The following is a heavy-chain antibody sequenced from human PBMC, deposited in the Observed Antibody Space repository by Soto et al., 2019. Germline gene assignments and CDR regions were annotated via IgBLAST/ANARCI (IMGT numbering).Heavy chain of an antibody. J-gene: IGHJ6*02. Sequence: EVQLVESGGGLVQPGGSLRLSCAASEFTFSSYWMKWVRQAPGKGLEWVANIKEDGSEKYYVDSVKGRFTISRDNAKNSLYLQMNSLRGEDTAAYYCARDLGAPGRGSAVGYYYHYGMDVWGQGTTVTVSS. CDR1: EFTFSSYW. CDR3: ARDLGAPGRGSAVGYYYHYGMDV. D-gene: IGHD2-2*01. CDR2: IKEDGSEK. V-gene: IGHV3-7*05.